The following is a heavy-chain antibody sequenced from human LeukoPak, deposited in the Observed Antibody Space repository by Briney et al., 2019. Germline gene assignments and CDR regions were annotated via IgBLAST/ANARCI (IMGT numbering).Heavy chain of an antibody. D-gene: IGHD4-23*01. J-gene: IGHJ4*02. Sequence: GGSLRLSCAASGFTFSSNGMNWVRQAPGKGLEWVSAISGSGGSTYYADSVKGRFTISRDNSKNTLYLQMNSLRAEDTAVYYCAKDNSLYGGPGDYWGQGTLVTVSS. CDR2: ISGSGGST. V-gene: IGHV3-23*01. CDR1: GFTFSSNG. CDR3: AKDNSLYGGPGDY.